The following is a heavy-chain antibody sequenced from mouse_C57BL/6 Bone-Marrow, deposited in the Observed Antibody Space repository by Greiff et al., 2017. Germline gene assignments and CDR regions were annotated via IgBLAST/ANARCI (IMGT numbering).Heavy chain of an antibody. J-gene: IGHJ1*03. V-gene: IGHV1-52*01. CDR3: AISLYYDNSDGPYWYFEG. CDR1: GYTFTSYW. D-gene: IGHD2-1*01. CDR2: IDPSDSET. Sequence: QVQLQQSGAELVRPGSSVKLSCKASGYTFTSYWMHWVKQRPIQGLEWIGNIDPSDSETPYNQKFKDKATFTVYKSSITAYMQLSSLTAEDSAVYYGAISLYYDNSDGPYWYFEGWGTGTTVTVSS.